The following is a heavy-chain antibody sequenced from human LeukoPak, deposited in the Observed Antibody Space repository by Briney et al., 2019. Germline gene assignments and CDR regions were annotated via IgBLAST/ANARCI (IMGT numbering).Heavy chain of an antibody. CDR3: ASDPYDAFDI. CDR1: GFTFSSYA. J-gene: IGHJ3*02. V-gene: IGHV3-48*01. CDR2: ISSSSSIM. Sequence: GGSLRLSCAASGFTFSSYAMHWVRQAPGKGLEWVSYISSSSSIMYYADSVKGRFTISRDNAKNSLYLQMNSLRAEDTAVYYCASDPYDAFDIWGQGTMVTVSS.